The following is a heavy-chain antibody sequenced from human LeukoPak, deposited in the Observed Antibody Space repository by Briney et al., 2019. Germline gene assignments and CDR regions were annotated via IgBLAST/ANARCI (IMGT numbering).Heavy chain of an antibody. CDR3: ARDSGYTSGWPIDH. Sequence: PSETLSLTCAVDGGSFSGYYWSWIRQPPGKGLEWIGAINHRGNTNYNPSLKSRVTISVDTSKNQFSLKLSSVTAADTAVYYCARDSGYTSGWPIDHWGQGTLVTVSS. CDR2: INHRGNT. V-gene: IGHV4-34*01. CDR1: GGSFSGYY. D-gene: IGHD6-19*01. J-gene: IGHJ4*02.